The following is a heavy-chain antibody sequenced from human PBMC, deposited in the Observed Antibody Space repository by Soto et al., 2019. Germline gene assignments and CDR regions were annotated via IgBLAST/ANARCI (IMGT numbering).Heavy chain of an antibody. CDR3: AKYSGEARYYGMDV. CDR2: ISGSGGST. J-gene: IGHJ6*02. Sequence: GGSLRLSCAASGFTFSSYAMSWVRQAPGKGLEWVSAISGSGGSTYYAGYVKGRFTISRDNSKNTLYLQMTSLRAEDTAVYYCAKYSGEARYYGMDVWVQGTTVPVSS. D-gene: IGHD4-17*01. V-gene: IGHV3-23*01. CDR1: GFTFSSYA.